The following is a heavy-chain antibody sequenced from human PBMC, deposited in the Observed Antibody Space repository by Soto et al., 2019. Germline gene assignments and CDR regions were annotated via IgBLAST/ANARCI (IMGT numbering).Heavy chain of an antibody. CDR1: GGSISSYY. V-gene: IGHV4-59*08. CDR2: IYYSGST. J-gene: IGHJ4*02. CDR3: ARFAGEMALDY. Sequence: QVQLQESGPGLVKPSETLSLTCTVSGGSISSYYWSWIRQPPGKGLEWIGYIYYSGSTNYNPSLKSRVTISVDTSKNQFSLKLSSVTAADTAVYYCARFAGEMALDYWGQGTLVTVSS. D-gene: IGHD3-16*01.